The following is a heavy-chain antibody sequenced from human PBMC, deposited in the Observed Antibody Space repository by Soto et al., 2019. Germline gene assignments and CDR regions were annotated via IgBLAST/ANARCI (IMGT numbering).Heavy chain of an antibody. CDR3: ANVGQPSRPRMGSLDF. CDR1: GPSISSGGYY. Sequence: QVQLQESGPGLVKPSQTLSLTCTVSGPSISSGGYYWSWIRQRPGEGLEWLGYIYHSGTSYYIPSLQSRLTMSIDASKNQLSLTLWSGTAADTAVYFCANVGQPSRPRMGSLDFWGQGILVTVSS. V-gene: IGHV4-31*03. J-gene: IGHJ4*02. D-gene: IGHD2-8*01. CDR2: IYHSGTS.